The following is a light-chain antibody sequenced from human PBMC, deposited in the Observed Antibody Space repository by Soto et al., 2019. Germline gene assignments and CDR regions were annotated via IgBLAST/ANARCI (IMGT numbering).Light chain of an antibody. J-gene: IGKJ4*01. Sequence: SQMNQSASTLSGKEGDSVTITYRASQTISSWLAWYQQKPGSAPKLLIYGTSSLQGGVPSRFSGSGSGTDFPLTISSLQPEDFATYFCQQNSGTPQLSFAGGTKVDI. CDR2: GTS. V-gene: IGKV1-39*01. CDR1: QTISSW. CDR3: QQNSGTPQLS.